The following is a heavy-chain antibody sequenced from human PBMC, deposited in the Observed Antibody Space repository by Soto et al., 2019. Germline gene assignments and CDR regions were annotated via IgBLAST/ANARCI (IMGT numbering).Heavy chain of an antibody. D-gene: IGHD3-22*01. CDR1: GFTFSSYA. J-gene: IGHJ4*02. CDR3: AEGYDSSGHYSFDY. Sequence: QVQLVETGGGVVQPGRSLRLSCAASGFTFSSYAMHWVRQAPGKGLEWVAVISYDGSNKYYADSVKGRFTISRDNSKNTLYLQMNSLRAEDTAVYYCAEGYDSSGHYSFDYWGQGTLVTVSS. V-gene: IGHV3-30-3*02. CDR2: ISYDGSNK.